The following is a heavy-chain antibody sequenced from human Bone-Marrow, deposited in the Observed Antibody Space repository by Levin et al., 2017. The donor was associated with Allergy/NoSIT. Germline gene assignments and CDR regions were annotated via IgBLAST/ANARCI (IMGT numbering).Heavy chain of an antibody. CDR1: GGSISNFY. J-gene: IGHJ4*02. CDR2: IYTRGAT. V-gene: IGHV4-4*07. Sequence: SETLSLTCTISGGSISNFYWSWIRQPAGKGLEWIGRIYTRGATDYNPSLKSRVTMSVDTSKNQFSLNLTSVTAADTAVYYCARDYDFWSGYICSDYLGQGTLVTVSS. CDR3: ARDYDFWSGYICSDY. D-gene: IGHD3-3*01.